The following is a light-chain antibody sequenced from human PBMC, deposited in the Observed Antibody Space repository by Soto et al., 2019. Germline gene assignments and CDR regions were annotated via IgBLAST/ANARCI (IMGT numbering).Light chain of an antibody. CDR3: CSFAVGAALV. CDR2: EGT. J-gene: IGLJ2*01. V-gene: IGLV2-23*01. CDR1: SSNVGTYDL. Sequence: QSALTQPASVSASPGQSITISCTGTSSNVGTYDLVSCYQHHPDKAPKLIIYEGTKRPSGISSRFSGSKSGNTASLTISGLQAEDDADYYCCSFAVGAALVFGGGTKVTV.